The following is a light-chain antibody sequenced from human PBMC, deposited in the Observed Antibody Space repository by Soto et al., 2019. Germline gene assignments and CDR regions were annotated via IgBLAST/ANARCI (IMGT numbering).Light chain of an antibody. CDR2: CNT. CDR1: SSNIGAGYD. J-gene: IGLJ2*01. V-gene: IGLV1-40*01. CDR3: QSYGTRRSAV. Sequence: QSVLTQPPSVSGPPGQRVTMSCTGSSSNIGAGYDVHWYQHLPGTAPKLLIYCNTNRPSGVPDRFSGSKSGTSATLAITGLQAEDEADYYCQSYGTRRSAVFGGGTKLTVL.